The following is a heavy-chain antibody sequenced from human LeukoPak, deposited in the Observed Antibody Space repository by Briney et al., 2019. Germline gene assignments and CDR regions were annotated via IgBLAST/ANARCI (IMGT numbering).Heavy chain of an antibody. CDR2: ISGSGGST. V-gene: IGHV3-23*01. D-gene: IGHD5-18*01. CDR3: AKDRGGRWEGGQLWLFGAFDI. Sequence: GGSLRLSCAASGFTFSSYAMSWVRQAPGKGLEWVSAISGSGGSTYYADSVKGRFTISRDISKNTLYLQMNSLRAEDTAVYYCAKDRGGRWEGGQLWLFGAFDIWGQGTMVTVSS. J-gene: IGHJ3*02. CDR1: GFTFSSYA.